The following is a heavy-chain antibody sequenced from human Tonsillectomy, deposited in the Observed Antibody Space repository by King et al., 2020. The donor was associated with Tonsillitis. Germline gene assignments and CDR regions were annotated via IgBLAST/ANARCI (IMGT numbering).Heavy chain of an antibody. CDR1: GFTFSSYS. J-gene: IGHJ4*02. D-gene: IGHD3-22*01. Sequence: VQLVESGGGLVKPGGSLRLSCAASGFTFSSYSMNWVRQAPGKGLEWVSSISSSSSYIYYADSVKGRFTISRDNAKNSLYLQMNSLRAEDTAVYYCARYYYDSSGYSEYYFDYWGPGTLVTVSS. V-gene: IGHV3-21*01. CDR2: ISSSSSYI. CDR3: ARYYYDSSGYSEYYFDY.